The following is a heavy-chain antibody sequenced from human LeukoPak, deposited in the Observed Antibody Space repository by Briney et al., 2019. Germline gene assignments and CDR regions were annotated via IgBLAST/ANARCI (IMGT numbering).Heavy chain of an antibody. V-gene: IGHV3-74*01. D-gene: IGHD1/OR15-1a*01. Sequence: PGGSLRLSCAASGFTFSSYWMHWVRQVPGKGLVWVSRINSDGSSTSYADSVKGRFTISRDNAKNTLYLQMNSLRAEDTAVYYCARDRGLTIPDAFDIWGQGTMVTVSS. CDR2: INSDGSST. CDR3: ARDRGLTIPDAFDI. J-gene: IGHJ3*02. CDR1: GFTFSSYW.